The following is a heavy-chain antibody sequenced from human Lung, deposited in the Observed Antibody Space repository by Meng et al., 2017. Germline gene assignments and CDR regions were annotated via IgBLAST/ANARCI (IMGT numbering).Heavy chain of an antibody. D-gene: IGHD3-10*01. J-gene: IGHJ4*02. CDR3: ARERHSTIIRGVIDF. V-gene: IGHV4-34*01. Sequence: QVQPQEVGGGRLGPSGDPAPPCPSHGGSISGSYWSWIRQSPAKGLEWIGKINHGGSTNYNPSLESRVTISVDTPKNQFSLRLTSMTVADTAVYYCARERHSTIIRGVIDFWGQGALVTVSS. CDR2: INHGGST. CDR1: GGSISGSY.